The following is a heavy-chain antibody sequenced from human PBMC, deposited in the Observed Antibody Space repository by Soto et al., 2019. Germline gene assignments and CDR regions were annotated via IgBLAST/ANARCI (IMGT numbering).Heavy chain of an antibody. Sequence: QVQLVQSGAEVKKPGASVKVSCKASGYTFTSYNINWVRQATGQGLEWMGWMNPNSGNTGYAQKFQGRVTMTRDTSISTAYLELSRLSSEESAVYYCAGSWNKQWGQGTLVTVSS. J-gene: IGHJ4*02. CDR3: AGSWNKQ. D-gene: IGHD1-1*01. V-gene: IGHV1-8*01. CDR2: MNPNSGNT. CDR1: GYTFTSYN.